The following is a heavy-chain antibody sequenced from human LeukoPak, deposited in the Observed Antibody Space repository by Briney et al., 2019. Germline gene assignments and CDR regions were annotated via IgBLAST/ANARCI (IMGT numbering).Heavy chain of an antibody. J-gene: IGHJ5*02. CDR2: IYPGDSDT. CDR3: ARRLYSYESSGYFLGWFDP. D-gene: IGHD3-22*01. V-gene: IGHV5-51*01. CDR1: GYNFTDYW. Sequence: GESLKISCKGSGYNFTDYWIGWVRQMPGKGLEWMGIIYPGDSDTRYSPSFQGQVTISVDKSLNTAYLQWTSLKASDSAMYYCARRLYSYESSGYFLGWFDPWGQGTLVTVSS.